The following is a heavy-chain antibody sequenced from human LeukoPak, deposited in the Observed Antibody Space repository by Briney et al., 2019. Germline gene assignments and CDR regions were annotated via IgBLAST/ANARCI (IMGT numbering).Heavy chain of an antibody. D-gene: IGHD3-9*01. Sequence: GGSLRLSCAASGFTFSSYAMSWVGQAPGKGLEWVSVISGSGGNTYYADSVKGRFTISRDNSKNTLYLQMDTLRAEDTAVYYCAKGKTFYYDNDYWGQGTLVTVSS. CDR1: GFTFSSYA. J-gene: IGHJ4*02. CDR2: ISGSGGNT. CDR3: AKGKTFYYDNDY. V-gene: IGHV3-23*01.